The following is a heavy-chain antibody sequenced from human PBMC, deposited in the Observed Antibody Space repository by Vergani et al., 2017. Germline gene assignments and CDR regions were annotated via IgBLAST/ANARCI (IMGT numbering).Heavy chain of an antibody. J-gene: IGHJ4*02. CDR3: AKDPNPSAPCQLLLYYFDY. V-gene: IGHV3-23*01. D-gene: IGHD2-2*01. CDR2: ISGSGGST. CDR1: GFTFSSYA. Sequence: EVQLLESGGGLVQPGGSLRLSCAASGFTFSSYAMSWVRQAPGKGLEWVSAISGSGGSTYYADSVKGRFTISRDNSKNTLYLQMNSLRAEDTAVYYCAKDPNPSAPCQLLLYYFDYWGQGTLVTVSS.